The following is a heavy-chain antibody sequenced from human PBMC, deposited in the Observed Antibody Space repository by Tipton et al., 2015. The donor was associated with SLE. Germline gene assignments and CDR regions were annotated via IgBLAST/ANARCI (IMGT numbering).Heavy chain of an antibody. D-gene: IGHD3-16*01. CDR2: SYYSGNT. CDR3: ARDQGGPFDY. V-gene: IGHV4-59*01. J-gene: IGHJ4*02. CDR1: GDSMSTYY. Sequence: TLSLTCTVSGDSMSTYYWSWIRQPPGKGLEWIGYSYYSGNTNYNPSLKSRVTISVDTSKSQLSLKLTSVTAADTAVYYCARDQGGPFDYWGQGALVTVSS.